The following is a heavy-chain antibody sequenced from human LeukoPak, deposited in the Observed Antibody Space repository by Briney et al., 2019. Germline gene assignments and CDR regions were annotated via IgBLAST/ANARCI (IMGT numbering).Heavy chain of an antibody. Sequence: GGSLRLSCAASGFNYSSYTMNWVRQAPGMGLEWLSYISASRGITYYADSVKGRFTISRDNAKNSLYLQMNSLRAEDTAVYYCARDLPKSYDILTGYYGNYGMDVWGQGTTVTVSS. CDR3: ARDLPKSYDILTGYYGNYGMDV. D-gene: IGHD3-9*01. CDR1: GFNYSSYT. J-gene: IGHJ6*02. V-gene: IGHV3-48*04. CDR2: ISASRGIT.